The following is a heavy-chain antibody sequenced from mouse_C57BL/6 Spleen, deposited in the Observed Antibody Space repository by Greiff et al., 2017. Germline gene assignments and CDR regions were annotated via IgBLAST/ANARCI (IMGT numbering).Heavy chain of an antibody. D-gene: IGHD2-4*01. CDR1: GFTFSDSG. CDR3: ARRAIYYDYDGVAY. Sequence: VQLKESGGGLVKPGGSLKLSCAASGFTFSDSGMHWVRQAPEKGLEWVAYISSGSSTIYYADTVKGRFTISRDNAKNTLFLQMTSLRSEDTAMYYCARRAIYYDYDGVAYWGQGTLVTVSA. V-gene: IGHV5-17*01. J-gene: IGHJ3*01. CDR2: ISSGSSTI.